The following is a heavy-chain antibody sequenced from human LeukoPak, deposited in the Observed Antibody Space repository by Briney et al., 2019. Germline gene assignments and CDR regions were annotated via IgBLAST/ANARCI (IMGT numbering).Heavy chain of an antibody. V-gene: IGHV3-7*01. Sequence: GGSLRLSCAASGFTFSSYWMSWVRQAPGKGLEWVANIKQDGSEKYYVDSVKGRFTISRGNAKNSLYLQMNSLRAEDTAVYYCLRGSSGYYGHFDYWGQGTLVTVSS. CDR2: IKQDGSEK. CDR3: LRGSSGYYGHFDY. CDR1: GFTFSSYW. D-gene: IGHD3-22*01. J-gene: IGHJ4*02.